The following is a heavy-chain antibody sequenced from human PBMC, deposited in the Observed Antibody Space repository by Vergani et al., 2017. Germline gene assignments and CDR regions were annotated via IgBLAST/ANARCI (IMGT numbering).Heavy chain of an antibody. V-gene: IGHV4-34*01. CDR3: ASGYCSGGSCYRGGGY. J-gene: IGHJ4*02. CDR2: INHSGST. D-gene: IGHD2-15*01. Sequence: QVQLQQWGAGLLKPSETLSLTCAVYGGSFSGYYWSWIRQPPGKGLEWIGEINHSGSTNYNPSLKSRVTISVDTSKTQFSLKLSSVTAADTAVYYCASGYCSGGSCYRGGGYWGQGTLVTVSS. CDR1: GGSFSGYY.